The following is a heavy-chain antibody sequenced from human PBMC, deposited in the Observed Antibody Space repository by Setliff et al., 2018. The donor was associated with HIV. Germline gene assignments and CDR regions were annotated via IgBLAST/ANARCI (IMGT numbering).Heavy chain of an antibody. V-gene: IGHV4-38-2*01. CDR2: IYQSGNT. CDR1: GYSISSGFY. D-gene: IGHD6-13*01. Sequence: PSETLSLTCAVSGYSISSGFYGSWMRQPPGKGLEWIGSIYQSGNTNYNPSLESRLTISVDTAKNQFSLKLSSVTAADTAVYYCARVGGRGGSSWYLGTKMGRKYGMDVWGQGTTVTV. CDR3: ARVGGRGGSSWYLGTKMGRKYGMDV. J-gene: IGHJ6*02.